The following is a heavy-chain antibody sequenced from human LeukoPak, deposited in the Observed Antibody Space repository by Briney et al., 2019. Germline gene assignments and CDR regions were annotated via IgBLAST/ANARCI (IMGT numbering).Heavy chain of an antibody. CDR2: INYSGST. V-gene: IGHV4-59*08. D-gene: IGHD3-22*01. CDR1: GGSISSYY. J-gene: IGHJ3*02. Sequence: SETLSLTCTVSGGSISSYYWSWIRQPPGKGLEWIGYINYSGSTYYNPSLKSRVTISVDTSKNQFSLKLSSVTAADTAVYYCARQYYYDSSGYYYAFDIWGQGTMVTVSS. CDR3: ARQYYYDSSGYYYAFDI.